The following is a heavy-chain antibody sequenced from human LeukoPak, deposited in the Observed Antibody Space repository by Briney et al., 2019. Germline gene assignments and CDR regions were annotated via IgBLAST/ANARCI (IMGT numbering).Heavy chain of an antibody. J-gene: IGHJ6*01. CDR3: ASESARYYYYYGMDV. Sequence: KPSETLSLTCAVYGGPFTGYSWSWIRQPPGKGLEWIGEINHSGRTNCNPSLKSRVTISVHTSKNQFCLKLSSETAADTAVYYCASESARYYYYYGMDVWREPTTVTVCS. V-gene: IGHV4-34*01. CDR2: INHSGRT. CDR1: GGPFTGYS.